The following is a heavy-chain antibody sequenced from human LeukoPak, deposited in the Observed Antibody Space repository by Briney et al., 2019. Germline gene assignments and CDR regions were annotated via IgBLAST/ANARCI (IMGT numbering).Heavy chain of an antibody. D-gene: IGHD1-1*01. V-gene: IGHV3-21*01. CDR2: ISSSSSSYI. Sequence: GGSLRLSCAASGFTFNNYNMNWVRQAPGKGLEWVSSISSSSSSYIYYADSVKGRFTISRDNAKNSLYLQMNSLRAEDTAVYYCASVTTGTERDFDYWGQGTLVTVSS. CDR1: GFTFNNYN. J-gene: IGHJ4*02. CDR3: ASVTTGTERDFDY.